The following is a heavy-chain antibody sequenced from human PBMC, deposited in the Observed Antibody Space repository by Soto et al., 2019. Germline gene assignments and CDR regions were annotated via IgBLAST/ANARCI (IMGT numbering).Heavy chain of an antibody. CDR3: ARLGDYDFWSGSNWFDP. V-gene: IGHV5-51*01. CDR2: IYPGDSDN. D-gene: IGHD3-3*01. CDR1: GYSFTSYW. J-gene: IGHJ5*02. Sequence: GESLKISCKCSGYSFTSYWIGWVRQMPGKGLEWMGIIYPGDSDNRYSQSFQGQVTISADKSISTAYLQWSSLKASDTAMYYCARLGDYDFWSGSNWFDPWGQGTLVTVSS.